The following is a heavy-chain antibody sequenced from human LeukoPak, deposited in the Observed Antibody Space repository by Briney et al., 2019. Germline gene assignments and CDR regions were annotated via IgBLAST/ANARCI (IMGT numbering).Heavy chain of an antibody. Sequence: GGSLRLSCAASGFTFSSYWMHWVRQAPGKGLVWVSRIISDGSSTSYADSVKGRFTISRDNAKNTLYLQMDSLRAEDTAVDYCARDRSITMVRGVIITTRGFDPWGQGPLVTVSS. J-gene: IGHJ5*02. D-gene: IGHD3-10*01. CDR3: ARDRSITMVRGVIITTRGFDP. CDR2: IISDGSST. V-gene: IGHV3-74*01. CDR1: GFTFSSYW.